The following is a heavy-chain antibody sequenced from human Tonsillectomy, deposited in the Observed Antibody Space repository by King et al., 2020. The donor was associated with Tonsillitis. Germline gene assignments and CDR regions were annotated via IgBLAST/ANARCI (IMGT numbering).Heavy chain of an antibody. CDR3: ARAESRYFYGLDV. CDR2: IGAAGDP. Sequence: VQLVESGGGLVQPGGSLRLSCAASGFTFTNYDMYWVRQVTGKGLEWVSTIGAAGDPYYPGSVRGRFTISRENAKNSLYLQMDRLRAGATAVYYCARAESRYFYGLDVWGQGTTVTVSS. V-gene: IGHV3-13*05. J-gene: IGHJ6*02. CDR1: GFTFTNYD.